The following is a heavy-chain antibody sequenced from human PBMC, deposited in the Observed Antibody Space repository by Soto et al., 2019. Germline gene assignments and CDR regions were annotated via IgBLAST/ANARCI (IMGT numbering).Heavy chain of an antibody. CDR1: GGSIDIAGSY. CDR2: IYHGGTT. V-gene: IGHV4-31*11. Sequence: SETLSVTCAFSGGSIDIAGSYWSWIRQIPGRGLEWIGHIYHGGTTDYNPSLKSRITMSVDTSKNQFSLELNSVTAADTAVYYCARYCSGGNCYDRIDYWGQGTLVTVSS. CDR3: ARYCSGGNCYDRIDY. D-gene: IGHD2-15*01. J-gene: IGHJ4*02.